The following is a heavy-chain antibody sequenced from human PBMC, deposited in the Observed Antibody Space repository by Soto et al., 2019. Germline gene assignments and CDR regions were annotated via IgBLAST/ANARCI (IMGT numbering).Heavy chain of an antibody. J-gene: IGHJ4*02. V-gene: IGHV4-30-4*01. CDR3: ARGLSSDKVYS. Sequence: QVQLQESGPGLVKPSQTLSLACTVSGGSISNNHYYWSWIRQPPGKGLEWIGHIFDSGSTFNNPSLNSRVAISIDTSKNQFSLKLSSVTAADTAVYYCARGLSSDKVYSWGQGTLVTVSS. CDR1: GGSISNNHYY. D-gene: IGHD5-12*01. CDR2: IFDSGST.